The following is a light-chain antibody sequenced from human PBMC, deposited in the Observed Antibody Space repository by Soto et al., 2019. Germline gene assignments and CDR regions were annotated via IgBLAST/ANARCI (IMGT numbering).Light chain of an antibody. CDR2: EVN. CDR3: SSYTSSSTVV. CDR1: SSDVGGYNY. J-gene: IGLJ2*01. V-gene: IGLV2-14*01. Sequence: QSALTQPASVSGSPGQSITISCTGTSSDVGGYNYVSWYQQHPGKAPKLMIYEVNNRPSGVSNRFSGSKSDNTASLTISGLLAEDEGDYYCSSYTSSSTVVFGGGIKLTVL.